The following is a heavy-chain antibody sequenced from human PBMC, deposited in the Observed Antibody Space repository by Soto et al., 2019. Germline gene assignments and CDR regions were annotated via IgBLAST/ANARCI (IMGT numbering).Heavy chain of an antibody. CDR1: GFTFSSHG. Sequence: GGSLRLSCAASGFTFSSHGMSWVRQVPGKGLEWIAGLSRGGGTTYYADSVKGRFTISRDNAKNSLYLQMNSLRAEDTAVYYCARDYLWAFDIWGQGTMVTVSS. V-gene: IGHV3-48*01. J-gene: IGHJ3*02. D-gene: IGHD1-26*01. CDR2: LSRGGGTT. CDR3: ARDYLWAFDI.